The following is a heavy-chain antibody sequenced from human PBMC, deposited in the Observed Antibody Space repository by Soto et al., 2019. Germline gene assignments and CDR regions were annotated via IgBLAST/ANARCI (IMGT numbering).Heavy chain of an antibody. CDR1: GFTFSNYG. CDR2: IRSDGDTT. CDR3: AKGKGAGATPDGANC. J-gene: IGHJ4*02. D-gene: IGHD1-26*01. V-gene: IGHV3-23*01. Sequence: EVQVLESGGGLVQPGGSLRLSCAASGFTFSNYGMNWVRQAPGKGLEWVSGIRSDGDTTYNSDYVKGRFTVSRDTFKNTVYLQMNSLRVDYSAVYYCAKGKGAGATPDGANCWGQGTLVTVSS.